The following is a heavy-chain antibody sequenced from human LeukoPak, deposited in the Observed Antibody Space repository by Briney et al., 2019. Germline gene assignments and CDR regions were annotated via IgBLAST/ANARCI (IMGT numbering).Heavy chain of an antibody. D-gene: IGHD3/OR15-3a*01. CDR3: ARDGDTSDFFYYYYMDV. CDR1: GYTFTGYY. V-gene: IGHV1-2*02. Sequence: ASVKVSCKASGYTFTGYYMHWVRQAPGQGLEWMGWINPNSGDTNYAQKFQGRVTMTRDTSISTAYMELSRLRSDDTAVYYCARDGDTSDFFYYYYMDVWGKGTTVTVSS. J-gene: IGHJ6*03. CDR2: INPNSGDT.